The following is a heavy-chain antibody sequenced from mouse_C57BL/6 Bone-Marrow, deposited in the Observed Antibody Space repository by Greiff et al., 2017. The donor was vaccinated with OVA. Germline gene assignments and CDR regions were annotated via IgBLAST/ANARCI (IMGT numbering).Heavy chain of an antibody. Sequence: DVHLVESGPGLVKPSQSLSLTCSVTGYSITSGYYWNWIRQFPGNKLEWMGYISYDGSNNYNPSLKNRISITRDTSKNQFFLKLNSVTTEDTATYYCARDWAFDYWGQGTTLTVSS. CDR2: ISYDGSN. V-gene: IGHV3-6*01. CDR3: ARDWAFDY. J-gene: IGHJ2*01. D-gene: IGHD3-1*01. CDR1: GYSITSGYY.